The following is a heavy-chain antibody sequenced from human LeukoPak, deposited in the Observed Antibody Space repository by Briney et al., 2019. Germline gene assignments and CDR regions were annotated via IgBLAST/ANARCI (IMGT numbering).Heavy chain of an antibody. V-gene: IGHV3-9*01. J-gene: IGHJ5*02. Sequence: GGSLRLSCAASGFTFDDYAMHWVRQAPGKGLEWVSGISWNSGSIGYADSVKGRFAISRDNAKNSLYLQMNSLRAENTALYYCAKGSSSSWYLNWFDPWGQGTLVTVSS. CDR3: AKGSSSSWYLNWFDP. D-gene: IGHD6-13*01. CDR1: GFTFDDYA. CDR2: ISWNSGSI.